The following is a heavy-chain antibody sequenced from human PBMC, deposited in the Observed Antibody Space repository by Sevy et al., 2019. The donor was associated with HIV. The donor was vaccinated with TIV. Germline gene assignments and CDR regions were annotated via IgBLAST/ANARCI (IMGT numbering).Heavy chain of an antibody. J-gene: IGHJ6*03. CDR3: ARESPTYYYYYYMDV. CDR1: GFTFSSYS. V-gene: IGHV3-21*01. Sequence: GGSLRLSCAASGFTFSSYSMNWVRRAPGKGLEWVSSISSSSSYIYYADSVKGRFTISRDNAKNSLYLQMNSLRAEDTAVYYCARESPTYYYYYYMDVWGKGTTVTVSS. CDR2: ISSSSSYI.